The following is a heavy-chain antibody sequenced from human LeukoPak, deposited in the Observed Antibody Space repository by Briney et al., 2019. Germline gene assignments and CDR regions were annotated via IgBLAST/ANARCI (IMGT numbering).Heavy chain of an antibody. D-gene: IGHD1-26*01. Sequence: SETLSLTCPVSGGSISSGGYSWSWIRQPPGKGLEWIGYIYHSGSTYYKASLKSRVTISVDRSKNQFSLKLNSVTAADTAVYYCAREDDSGNWFDPWGQGTLVTVSS. CDR3: AREDDSGNWFDP. V-gene: IGHV4-30-2*01. CDR2: IYHSGST. CDR1: GGSISSGGYS. J-gene: IGHJ5*02.